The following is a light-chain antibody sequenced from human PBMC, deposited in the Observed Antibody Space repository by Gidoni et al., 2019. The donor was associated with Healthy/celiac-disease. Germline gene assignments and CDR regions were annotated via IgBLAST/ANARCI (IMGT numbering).Light chain of an antibody. CDR2: GKN. CDR3: NSRDSSGNHLV. J-gene: IGLJ2*01. CDR1: SLRSYY. Sequence: SSLLTQDPAVSVALGQTVRITCQGDSLRSYYASWYQQKPGQAPVLVIYGKNNRPSGIPDRFSGSSSGNTASLTITGAQAEDEADYYCNSRDSSGNHLVFGGGTKLTVL. V-gene: IGLV3-19*01.